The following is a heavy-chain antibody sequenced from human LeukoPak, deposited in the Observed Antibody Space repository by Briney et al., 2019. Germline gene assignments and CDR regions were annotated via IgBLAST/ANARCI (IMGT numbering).Heavy chain of an antibody. CDR3: ARDLLGDSSY. Sequence: GASVKVSCKASGGTFSSYAISWVRQAPGQGLGWMGGIIPIFGTANYAQKFQGRVTITTDESTSTAYMELSSLRSEDTAVYYCARDLLGDSSYWGQGTLVTVSS. V-gene: IGHV1-69*05. J-gene: IGHJ4*02. CDR1: GGTFSSYA. CDR2: IIPIFGTA. D-gene: IGHD3-22*01.